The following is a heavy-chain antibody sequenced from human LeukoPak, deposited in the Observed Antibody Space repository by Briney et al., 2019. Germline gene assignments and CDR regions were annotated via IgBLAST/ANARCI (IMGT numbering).Heavy chain of an antibody. CDR1: GGSFSGYY. CDR2: INHTGST. D-gene: IGHD3-16*02. CDR3: ARTTVIVSFDF. J-gene: IGHJ4*02. Sequence: SETLSLTCAVYGGSFSGYYWSWIRQPPGKGPEWIGEINHTGSTNYNPSLKSRVTISVDTSKNQFSLKLSSVTAADTAIYYCARTTVIVSFDFWGQGTLVTVSS. V-gene: IGHV4-34*01.